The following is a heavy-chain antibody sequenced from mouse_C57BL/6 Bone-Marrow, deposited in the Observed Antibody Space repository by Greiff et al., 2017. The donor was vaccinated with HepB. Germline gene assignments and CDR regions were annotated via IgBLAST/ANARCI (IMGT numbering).Heavy chain of an antibody. D-gene: IGHD3-3*01. J-gene: IGHJ3*01. Sequence: EVQLQQSGPVLVKPGASVKMSCKASGYTFTDYYMNWVKQSQGKSLEWIGVINPYNGGTSYNQTFKGKATLTVDKSSSKAYLEINSLTSEDAEVYYCARRGAWGRESFAYWGQGTLVTVSA. CDR3: ARRGAWGRESFAY. CDR1: GYTFTDYY. CDR2: INPYNGGT. V-gene: IGHV1-19*01.